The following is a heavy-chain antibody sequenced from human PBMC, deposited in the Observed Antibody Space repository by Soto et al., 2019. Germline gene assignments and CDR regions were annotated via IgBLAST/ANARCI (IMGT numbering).Heavy chain of an antibody. J-gene: IGHJ4*02. V-gene: IGHV4-30-4*08. CDR3: ARVADCSGGSCYFSVDY. Sequence: PSETLSLTCSVSGDSISSVAHYWAWVRQPPGKGLEWIGYIYYSGSTYYNPSLKSRVTISVDTSKNQFSLKLSSVTAADTAVYYCARVADCSGGSCYFSVDYWGQGTLVTSPQ. CDR2: IYYSGST. D-gene: IGHD2-15*01. CDR1: GDSISSVAHY.